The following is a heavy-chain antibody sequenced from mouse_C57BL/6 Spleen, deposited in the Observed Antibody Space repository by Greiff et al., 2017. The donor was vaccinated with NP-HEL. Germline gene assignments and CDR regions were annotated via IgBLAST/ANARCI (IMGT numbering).Heavy chain of an antibody. CDR3: AKTGGSSYYAMDY. CDR1: GFSLTSSG. Sequence: QVQLQQSGPGLVQPSQSLSITCTVSGFSLTSSGVHWVRQSPGKGLEWLGVIWRGGSTDYNAAFMSRLSITKDNSKSQVFFKMNSLQADDTAIYYCAKTGGSSYYAMDYWGQGTSVTVSS. D-gene: IGHD1-1*01. V-gene: IGHV2-5*01. J-gene: IGHJ4*01. CDR2: IWRGGST.